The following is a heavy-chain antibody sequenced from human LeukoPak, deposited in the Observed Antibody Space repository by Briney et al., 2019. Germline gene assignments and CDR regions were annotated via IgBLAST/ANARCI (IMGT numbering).Heavy chain of an antibody. J-gene: IGHJ4*02. CDR2: IIPIFGTA. D-gene: IGHD3-10*01. V-gene: IGHV1-69*01. Sequence: ASVKVSCKDSGGTFSSYAISWVRQAPGQGLEWMGGIIPIFGTANYAQKFQGRVTITADESTSTAYMELSSLRSEDTAVYYCAREQVPYYGSGSYHRFYWGQGTLVTVSS. CDR3: AREQVPYYGSGSYHRFY. CDR1: GGTFSSYA.